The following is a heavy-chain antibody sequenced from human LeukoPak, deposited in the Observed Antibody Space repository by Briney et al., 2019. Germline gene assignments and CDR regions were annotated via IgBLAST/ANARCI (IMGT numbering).Heavy chain of an antibody. J-gene: IGHJ3*02. CDR1: GFTFSAYA. Sequence: QPGGSLRLSCTASGFTFSAYAMMWARQAPGKGPEWVSAIRGGGGSAFYADSVKGRFTISRDNSKYTLFLQMNSLRAEDTAVYYCARDPNGDYIGAFDMWGPGTMVTVSS. CDR3: ARDPNGDYIGAFDM. D-gene: IGHD4-17*01. V-gene: IGHV3-23*01. CDR2: IRGGGGSA.